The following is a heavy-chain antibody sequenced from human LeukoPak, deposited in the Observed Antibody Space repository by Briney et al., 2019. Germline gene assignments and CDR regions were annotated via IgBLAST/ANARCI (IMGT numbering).Heavy chain of an antibody. Sequence: GGSLRLSCAASGFIFSNYGFHWVRQAPGKGLEWVAVIRYDGNLQYHADSVKGRFTVSKDNFKDALYLHMNGLRPEDSAVYYCSREASEAFDIWGQGSMVTVS. J-gene: IGHJ3*02. CDR3: SREASEAFDI. V-gene: IGHV3-30*02. CDR2: IRYDGNLQ. CDR1: GFIFSNYG.